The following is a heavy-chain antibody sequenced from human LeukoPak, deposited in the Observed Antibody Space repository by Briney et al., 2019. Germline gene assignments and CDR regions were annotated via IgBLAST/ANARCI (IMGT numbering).Heavy chain of an antibody. CDR2: ISAYNGDT. CDR1: GYTLTDYY. Sequence: ASVKVSCKASGYTLTDYYLHWVRQAPGQGLEWMGWISAYNGDTKYTQKLQGRLTMTTDASTNTAYMELRSLRYDDTAVYFCARGGSSWSAEYFQHWGQGTLVTVSS. J-gene: IGHJ1*01. D-gene: IGHD6-13*01. CDR3: ARGGSSWSAEYFQH. V-gene: IGHV1-18*04.